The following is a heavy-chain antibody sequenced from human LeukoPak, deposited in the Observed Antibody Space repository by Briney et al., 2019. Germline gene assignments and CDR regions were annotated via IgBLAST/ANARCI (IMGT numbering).Heavy chain of an antibody. Sequence: SETLSLTCSVPGFSITSGYQWAWIRQSPGKGLEWIGSIYHSGSAHYNPSLKSRVTLSVDTSRNQFSLRLSSVTAADTAVYYCARDPRWLTPDCTSTSCYENYFDPWGQGTLVTVAS. CDR1: GFSITSGYQ. D-gene: IGHD2-2*01. CDR2: IYHSGSA. J-gene: IGHJ5*02. V-gene: IGHV4-38-2*02. CDR3: ARDPRWLTPDCTSTSCYENYFDP.